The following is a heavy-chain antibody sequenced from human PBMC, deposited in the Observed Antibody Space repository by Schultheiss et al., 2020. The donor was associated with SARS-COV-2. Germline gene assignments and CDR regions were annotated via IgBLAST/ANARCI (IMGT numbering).Heavy chain of an antibody. CDR1: GYTFTGYY. CDR3: ARGYRPGIAVATDWYFDL. D-gene: IGHD6-19*01. J-gene: IGHJ2*01. CDR2: ISAYNGNT. Sequence: ASVKVSCKASGYTFTGYYMHWVRQAPGQGLEWMGWISAYNGNTNYAQKLQGRVTMTTDTSTSTAYMELRSLRSDHTAVYYCARGYRPGIAVATDWYFDLWGRGTLVTVSS. V-gene: IGHV1-18*04.